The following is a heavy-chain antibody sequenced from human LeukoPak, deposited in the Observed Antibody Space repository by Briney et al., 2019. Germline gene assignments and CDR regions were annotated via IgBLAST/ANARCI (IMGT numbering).Heavy chain of an antibody. CDR3: ARVAVGWELRKSIDY. Sequence: PGGSLRLSCAASGFTFSNYDMHWVRQAPGKGLEWVSAISGSGGSTYYADSVKGRFTISRDNSKNTLYLQMNSLRAEDTAVYYCARVAVGWELRKSIDYWGQGTLVTVSS. CDR2: ISGSGGST. J-gene: IGHJ4*02. CDR1: GFTFSNYD. V-gene: IGHV3-23*01. D-gene: IGHD1-26*01.